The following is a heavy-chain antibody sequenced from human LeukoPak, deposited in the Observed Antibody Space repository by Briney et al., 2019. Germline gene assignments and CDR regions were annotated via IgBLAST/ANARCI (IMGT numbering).Heavy chain of an antibody. CDR2: INPSGGST. CDR1: GYTFTSYY. V-gene: IGHV1-46*01. CDR3: ATEVLGSTDAFDI. Sequence: ASVKVSCKASGYTFTSYYMHWVRQAPGQGLEWMGIINPSGGSTSYAQKFQGRVTMTEDTSTDTAYMELSSLRSEDTAVYYCATEVLGSTDAFDIWGQGTMVTVSS. J-gene: IGHJ3*02.